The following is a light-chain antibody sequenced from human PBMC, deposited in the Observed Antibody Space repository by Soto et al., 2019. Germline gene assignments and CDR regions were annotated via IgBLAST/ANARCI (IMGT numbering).Light chain of an antibody. V-gene: IGLV1-44*01. J-gene: IGLJ2*01. CDR1: SSNIGRNT. Sequence: QSVLTQPPSASGTPGQRVTMSCSGGSSNIGRNTVSWYQQLPGTAPKVLISGDNQRSSGVPDRFSDSKSGTSASLAISGLQSEDEADYYCAAWDDSLSGPVFGGGTKLTVL. CDR2: GDN. CDR3: AAWDDSLSGPV.